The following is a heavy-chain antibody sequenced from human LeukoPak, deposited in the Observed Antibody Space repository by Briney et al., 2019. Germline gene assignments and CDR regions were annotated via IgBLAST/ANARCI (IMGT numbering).Heavy chain of an antibody. Sequence: GGSLRLSCAASGFTVSSNYMSWVRQAPGKGLEWVSVIYSGGSTYYADSVKGRFTISRDNSKNTLYLQMNSLRAEDTAVYYCARDRKNSDGYNPDYWGQGTPVTVSS. CDR1: GFTVSSNY. CDR2: IYSGGST. V-gene: IGHV3-66*01. D-gene: IGHD5-24*01. CDR3: ARDRKNSDGYNPDY. J-gene: IGHJ4*02.